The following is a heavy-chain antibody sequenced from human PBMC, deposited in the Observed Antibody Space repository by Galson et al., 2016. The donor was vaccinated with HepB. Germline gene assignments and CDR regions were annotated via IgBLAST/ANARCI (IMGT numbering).Heavy chain of an antibody. CDR2: IIPMVGAT. Sequence: SVKVSCKASGGSFSKYTITWVRQGPGQGLEWMGGIIPMVGATHYAQKFQGRVTMTADESTNTAYMELSSLISEDTAVYYCASPGVTSSSIFAVSRYWGQGTLVTVSS. V-gene: IGHV1-69*13. CDR1: GGSFSKYT. D-gene: IGHD2-21*02. CDR3: ASPGVTSSSIFAVSRY. J-gene: IGHJ4*02.